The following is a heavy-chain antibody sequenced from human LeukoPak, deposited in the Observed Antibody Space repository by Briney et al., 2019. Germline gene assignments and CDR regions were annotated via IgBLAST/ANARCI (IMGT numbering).Heavy chain of an antibody. Sequence: GGSLRLSCAASGFTFSSYAMSWVRQAPGKGLEWVSAISGSGGSTYYADSVKGRFTISRDNAKNSLYLQMNSLRAEDTAVYYCARGSMVRGVPDYWGQGTLVTVSS. V-gene: IGHV3-23*01. J-gene: IGHJ4*02. CDR2: ISGSGGST. CDR3: ARGSMVRGVPDY. CDR1: GFTFSSYA. D-gene: IGHD3-10*01.